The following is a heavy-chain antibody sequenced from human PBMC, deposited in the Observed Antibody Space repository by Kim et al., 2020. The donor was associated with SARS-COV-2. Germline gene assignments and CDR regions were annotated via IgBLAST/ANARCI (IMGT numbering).Heavy chain of an antibody. CDR1: GYTFTSYA. V-gene: IGHV1-3*01. D-gene: IGHD3-22*01. Sequence: ASVKVSCKASGYTFTSYAMHWERQAPGQRLEWMGWINAGNGNTKYSQKFQGRVTITRDTSASTAYMELSSLRSEDTAVYYCARVLRIVVGAFDIWGQGTMVTVSS. CDR2: INAGNGNT. CDR3: ARVLRIVVGAFDI. J-gene: IGHJ3*02.